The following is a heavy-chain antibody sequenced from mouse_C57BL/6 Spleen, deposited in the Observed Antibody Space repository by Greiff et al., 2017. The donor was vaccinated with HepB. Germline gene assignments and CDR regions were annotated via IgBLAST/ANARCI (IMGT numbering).Heavy chain of an antibody. CDR2: IYPGSGST. D-gene: IGHD2-5*01. CDR3: ARLGSDSNYAMDY. J-gene: IGHJ4*01. V-gene: IGHV1-55*01. Sequence: QVQLQQPGAELVKPGASVKMSCKASGYTFTSYWITWVKQRPGQGLEWIGDIYPGSGSTNYNEKFKSKATLTVDTSSSTAYMQLSSLTSEDSAVYHCARLGSDSNYAMDYWGQGTSVTVSS. CDR1: GYTFTSYW.